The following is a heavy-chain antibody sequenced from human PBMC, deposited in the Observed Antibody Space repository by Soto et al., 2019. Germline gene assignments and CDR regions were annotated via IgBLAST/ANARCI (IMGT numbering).Heavy chain of an antibody. CDR2: INAGNGNT. CDR3: AREVYYDFWSGPQGGMDV. D-gene: IGHD3-3*01. Sequence: ASVKVSCKASGYTFTSYAIHWVRQAPGQRLEWMGWINAGNGNTKYSQKFQDRVTITRDTSASTAYMELSSLRSEDTAVYYCAREVYYDFWSGPQGGMDVWGQGTTVTVSS. J-gene: IGHJ6*02. V-gene: IGHV1-3*01. CDR1: GYTFTSYA.